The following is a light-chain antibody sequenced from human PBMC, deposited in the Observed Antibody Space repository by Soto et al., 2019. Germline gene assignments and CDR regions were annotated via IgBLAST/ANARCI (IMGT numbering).Light chain of an antibody. CDR3: QQYNNWRT. J-gene: IGKJ1*01. CDR2: GAS. V-gene: IGKV3-15*01. CDR1: QSISNN. Sequence: EIVMTQYPATLSVSPGERATLSCRASQSISNNLAWYQQKRGQAPRLLIYGASTRATGIPARFSGSGSGAEFTLTISSLQSEDFAFYYCQQYNNWRTFGQGTKVEI.